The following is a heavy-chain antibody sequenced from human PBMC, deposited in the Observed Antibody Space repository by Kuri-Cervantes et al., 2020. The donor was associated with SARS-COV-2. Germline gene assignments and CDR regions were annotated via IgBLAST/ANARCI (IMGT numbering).Heavy chain of an antibody. CDR3: AKDGYSNSLAY. D-gene: IGHD6-13*01. CDR1: GSTFNDSS. CDR2: ITYNSVGT. V-gene: IGHV3-43*01. Sequence: GGFLRLPFPASGSTFNDSSMPWVRQAPGKGLDWVSLITYNSVGTYYADSVKGRFTISRDNSKNSLYLQMNSLITYDTALYFCAKDGYSNSLAYWGQGTLVTVSS. J-gene: IGHJ4*02.